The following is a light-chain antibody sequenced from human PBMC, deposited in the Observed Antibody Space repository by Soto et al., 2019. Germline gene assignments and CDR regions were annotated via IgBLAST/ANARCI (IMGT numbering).Light chain of an antibody. V-gene: IGKV3-20*01. Sequence: EIVLTQSPGTLSLSPGERATLSCRASQSVSSSYLAWYQPKPGQAPRLLIYGASSRATGIPDRFSGSGFGTDFTLTISRLEPEDFAVYYCQQYGSSTWTFGQGTKVDIK. CDR1: QSVSSSY. J-gene: IGKJ1*01. CDR2: GAS. CDR3: QQYGSSTWT.